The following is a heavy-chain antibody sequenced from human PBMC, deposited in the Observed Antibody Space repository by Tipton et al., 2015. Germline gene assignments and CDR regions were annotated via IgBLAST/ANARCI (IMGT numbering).Heavy chain of an antibody. CDR1: GYNFTDYW. J-gene: IGHJ4*02. CDR2: IYPDDSDT. CDR3: ARSVSPAVITFDY. Sequence: QLVQSGAEVKKPGESLKISCKGSGYNFTDYWIGWVRQMPGKGLEWMGIIYPDDSDTRYSPSFQGQVTISADKSINTAYLQWTSLKASDTAMYYCARSVSPAVITFDYWGRGTLVTVSS. D-gene: IGHD2-2*01. V-gene: IGHV5-51*01.